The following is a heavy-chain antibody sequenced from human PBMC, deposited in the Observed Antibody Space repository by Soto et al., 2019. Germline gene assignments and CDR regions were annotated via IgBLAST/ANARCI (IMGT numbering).Heavy chain of an antibody. CDR1: GYTFTNFW. J-gene: IGHJ4*02. CDR3: ARTPVRRGIIDY. CDR2: IDPSDSFT. D-gene: IGHD3-10*01. V-gene: IGHV5-10-1*01. Sequence: PGESLKISCEASGYTFTNFWISWVRQLPGKGLEWMGRIDPSDSFTNYSPSFQGHVTISTDESFSTAYLQWSSLKVSDSAMYYCARTPVRRGIIDYWGQGALVTVSS.